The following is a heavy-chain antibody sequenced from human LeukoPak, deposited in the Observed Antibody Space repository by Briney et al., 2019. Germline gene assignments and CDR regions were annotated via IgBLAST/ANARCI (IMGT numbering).Heavy chain of an antibody. D-gene: IGHD3-22*01. CDR3: ARAYTAYYYDSSGFDKPPYYYYYYGMDV. CDR1: GFTFSDYY. CDR2: ISSSGSTI. V-gene: IGHV3-11*01. J-gene: IGHJ6*02. Sequence: PGGSLRLSCAASGFTFSDYYMSWIRQDPGKGLEWVSYISSSGSTIYYADSVKGRFTISRDNAKNSLYLQMNSLRAEDTAVYYCARAYTAYYYDSSGFDKPPYYYYYYGMDVWGQGTTVTVSS.